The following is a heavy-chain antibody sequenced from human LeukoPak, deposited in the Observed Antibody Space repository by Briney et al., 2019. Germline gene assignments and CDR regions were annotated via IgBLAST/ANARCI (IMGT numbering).Heavy chain of an antibody. CDR3: ARVNCTNGVCYNSRGWFDP. D-gene: IGHD2-8*01. J-gene: IGHJ5*02. Sequence: SETLSLTCAVYGGSFSGYYWSWIRQPPGKGLEWIWEINHSGSTNYNPSLKSRVTISVDTSKNQFSLRLSSVTAADTAVYYCARVNCTNGVCYNSRGWFDPWGQGTLVTVSS. CDR2: INHSGST. V-gene: IGHV4-34*01. CDR1: GGSFSGYY.